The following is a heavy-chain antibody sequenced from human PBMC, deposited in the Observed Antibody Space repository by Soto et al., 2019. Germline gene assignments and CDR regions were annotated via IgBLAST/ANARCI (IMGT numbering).Heavy chain of an antibody. CDR3: ARGIKVTDY. Sequence: AAVKVSCKASGGTFISCSIRGVRQAPGQGREWRGWSSAYNGNTKYAQKLQGRVTMTTDTSTSTAYMELRSLRSADTAVYYSARGIKVTDYWGQGTLVTVSS. CDR1: GGTFISCS. CDR2: SSAYNGNT. D-gene: IGHD4-4*01. V-gene: IGHV1-18*01. J-gene: IGHJ4*02.